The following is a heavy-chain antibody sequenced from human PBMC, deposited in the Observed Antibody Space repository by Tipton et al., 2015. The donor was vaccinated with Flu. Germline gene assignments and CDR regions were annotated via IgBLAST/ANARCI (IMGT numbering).Heavy chain of an antibody. CDR3: ARASYGPFDY. D-gene: IGHD4-17*01. Sequence: SLRLSCAASGFTFSSYGMHWVRQAPGKGLEWVSSISSSSSYIYYADSVKGRFTISRDNARNSLYLQMNSLRAEDTAVYYCARASYGPFDYWGQGTLVTVSS. CDR2: ISSSSSYI. J-gene: IGHJ4*02. V-gene: IGHV3-21*01. CDR1: GFTFSSYG.